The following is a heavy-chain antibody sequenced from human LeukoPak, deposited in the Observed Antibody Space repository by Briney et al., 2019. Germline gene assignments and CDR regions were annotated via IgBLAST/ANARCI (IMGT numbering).Heavy chain of an antibody. J-gene: IGHJ4*02. CDR3: AKEEYGSGSYYNLFDY. CDR2: ISWNSGSI. CDR1: GFTFDDYA. D-gene: IGHD3-10*01. V-gene: IGHV3-9*01. Sequence: LPGRSLRLSCAASGFTFDDYAMHWVRQAPGKGLEWVSGISWNSGSIGYADSVKGRFTISRDNAKNSLYLQMNSLRAEDTALYYCAKEEYGSGSYYNLFDYWGQGTLVTASS.